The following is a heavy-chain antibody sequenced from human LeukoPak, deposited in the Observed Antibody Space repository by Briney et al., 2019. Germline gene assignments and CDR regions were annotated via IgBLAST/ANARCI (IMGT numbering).Heavy chain of an antibody. CDR3: AKALLYSSGWYSGFDY. D-gene: IGHD6-19*01. CDR2: ISYDGSNK. J-gene: IGHJ4*02. Sequence: PGGSLRLSCAASGFTFSSYGMHWVRQAPGKGLEWVAVISYDGSNKYYADSVKGRFTISRDNSKNTLYLQMNSLRAENTAVYYCAKALLYSSGWYSGFDYWGQGTLVTVSS. CDR1: GFTFSSYG. V-gene: IGHV3-30*18.